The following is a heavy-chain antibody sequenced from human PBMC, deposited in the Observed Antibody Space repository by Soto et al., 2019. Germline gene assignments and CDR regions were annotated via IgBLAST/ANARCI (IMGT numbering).Heavy chain of an antibody. J-gene: IGHJ4*02. CDR1: GGSIYNSGYY. CDR3: ARQGGGVADY. CDR2: IYYSGST. D-gene: IGHD2-15*01. Sequence: QLQLQESGPGLVKPSQTLSLTCTVSGGSIYNSGYYWAWIRQPPGKGLEWIGAIYYSGSTYYNPSLKSRVTIPGDTSKNQFSPKMNCVTAAETGVYYCARQGGGVADYWGQGTLVTVSS. V-gene: IGHV4-39*01.